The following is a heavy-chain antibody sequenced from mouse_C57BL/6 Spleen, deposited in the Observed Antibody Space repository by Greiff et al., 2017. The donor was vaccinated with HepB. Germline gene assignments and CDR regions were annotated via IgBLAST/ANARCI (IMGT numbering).Heavy chain of an antibody. CDR2: INPSNGGT. J-gene: IGHJ1*03. CDR1: GYTFTSYW. CDR3: ARSGYDYDPYWYFDV. V-gene: IGHV1-53*01. D-gene: IGHD2-4*01. Sequence: QVQLQQPGTELVKPGASVKLSCKASGYTFTSYWMHWVKQRPGQGLEWIGNINPSNGGTNYNEKFKSKATLTVDKSSSTAYMQLSSLTSEDSAVYYCARSGYDYDPYWYFDVWSTGTTVTVSS.